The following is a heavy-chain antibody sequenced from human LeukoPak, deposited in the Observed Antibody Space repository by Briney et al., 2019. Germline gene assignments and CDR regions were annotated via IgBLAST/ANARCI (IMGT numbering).Heavy chain of an antibody. D-gene: IGHD3-22*01. Sequence: GGSLRLSCAASGFTFSSYAMTWVRQAPGKGLQWVSAISGGGVSTYYADSVKGRFTISRDNSKNTLYLQMNSLRAEDTAVYYCAKYYHDSSGYYITPPARAPDYWGQGTLVTVSS. CDR2: ISGGGVST. J-gene: IGHJ4*02. V-gene: IGHV3-23*01. CDR1: GFTFSSYA. CDR3: AKYYHDSSGYYITPPARAPDY.